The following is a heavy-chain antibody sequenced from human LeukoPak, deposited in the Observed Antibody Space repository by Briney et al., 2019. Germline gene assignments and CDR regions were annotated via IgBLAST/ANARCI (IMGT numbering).Heavy chain of an antibody. CDR2: ISGSGSST. Sequence: GGSLRLSCAASGFTFSTYSMTWVRQAPGKGLEWVSAISGSGSSTYYADSVKGRFTISRDNSKNTLYLQVNSLRAEDTALYYCAKDPALETTVTYIDSWGRGTLVTVSS. CDR3: AKDPALETTVTYIDS. V-gene: IGHV3-23*01. D-gene: IGHD4-17*01. CDR1: GFTFSTYS. J-gene: IGHJ4*02.